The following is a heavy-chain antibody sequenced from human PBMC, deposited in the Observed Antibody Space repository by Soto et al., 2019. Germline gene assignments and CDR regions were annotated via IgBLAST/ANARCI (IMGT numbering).Heavy chain of an antibody. D-gene: IGHD6-13*01. J-gene: IGHJ6*02. Sequence: EVQLVESGGGLVQPGGSLKLSCAASGFTFSGSAMHWVRQASGKGLEWVGRIGSKANSYATAYAASVKGRFTISRDDRKNTAYLQMNSVKTEDTAVYYCAAAATYYYNYAMDVWGQGTTDTVSS. CDR1: GFTFSGSA. CDR2: IGSKANSYAT. V-gene: IGHV3-73*02. CDR3: AAAATYYYNYAMDV.